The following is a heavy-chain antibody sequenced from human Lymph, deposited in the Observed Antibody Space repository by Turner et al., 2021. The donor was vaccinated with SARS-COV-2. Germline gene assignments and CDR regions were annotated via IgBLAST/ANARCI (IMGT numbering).Heavy chain of an antibody. CDR1: EFPFDNYS. CDR3: ARGRGSWYAGDY. Sequence: EVQLVESGGGLVKPGGSLRLSCAASEFPFDNYSMNWVRQAPGKGLEWFSSISSGSAHVFYAESVKGRVTISRDNAKKSLYLQMNSLKVEDTAVYYCARGRGSWYAGDYWGQGALVTVSS. D-gene: IGHD6-13*01. J-gene: IGHJ4*02. V-gene: IGHV3-21*01. CDR2: ISSGSAHV.